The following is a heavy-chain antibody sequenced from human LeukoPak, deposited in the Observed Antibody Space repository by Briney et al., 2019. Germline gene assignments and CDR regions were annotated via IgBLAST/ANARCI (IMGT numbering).Heavy chain of an antibody. V-gene: IGHV3-7*01. J-gene: IGHJ4*02. Sequence: PGGSLRLSCEASGFTLSTYWMNWVRQVPGKGLDWVASINPDGSGKRYVDSVKGRFTIARDNADNSLSLQMNSLRAEDTAVYYCASWGAGGNSWGQGTLVTVSS. CDR1: GFTLSTYW. CDR2: INPDGSGK. CDR3: ASWGAGGNS. D-gene: IGHD3-16*01.